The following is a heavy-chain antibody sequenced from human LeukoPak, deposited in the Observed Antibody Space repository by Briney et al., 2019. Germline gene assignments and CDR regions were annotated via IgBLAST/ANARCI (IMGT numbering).Heavy chain of an antibody. CDR1: GYTFTGYY. J-gene: IGHJ5*02. CDR3: ATRRPYSSSWYSGFDP. CDR2: MNPNSGNT. V-gene: IGHV1-8*02. D-gene: IGHD6-13*01. Sequence: ASVKVSCKASGYTFTGYYMHWVRQATGQGLEWMGWMNPNSGNTGYAQKFQGRVTMTRNTSISTAYMELSRLRSDDTAVYYCATRRPYSSSWYSGFDPWGQGTLVTVSS.